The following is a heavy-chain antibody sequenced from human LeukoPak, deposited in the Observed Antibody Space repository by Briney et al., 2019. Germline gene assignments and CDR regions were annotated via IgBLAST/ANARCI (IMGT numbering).Heavy chain of an antibody. D-gene: IGHD5-18*01. CDR3: ARCEHSYGTGYQFVP. V-gene: IGHV4-59*01. CDR1: GGSIGDYY. J-gene: IGHJ5*02. Sequence: SETLSLTCTVSGGSIGDYYWSWIRQTPGKGLEWIGFVYYTGATNYNPSLKSRVTISLDTSKNQFSLNLSSVDAADTAVYFCARCEHSYGTGYQFVPWRQGTLATVSS. CDR2: VYYTGAT.